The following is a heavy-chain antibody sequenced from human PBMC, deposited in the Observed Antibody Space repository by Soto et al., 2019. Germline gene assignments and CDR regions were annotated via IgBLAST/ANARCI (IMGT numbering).Heavy chain of an antibody. D-gene: IGHD6-13*01. J-gene: IGHJ4*02. V-gene: IGHV1-69*04. CDR2: IISILGIA. Sequence: SVKVSCKAPGVTFSSYTVSWARQAPQQGLEWMGRIISILGIANYAQKFQGRVTITADKSTSTAYMELSSLRSEYTAVYYCARDRGIAAADPFDYWGQGTLVTGSS. CDR3: ARDRGIAAADPFDY. CDR1: GVTFSSYT.